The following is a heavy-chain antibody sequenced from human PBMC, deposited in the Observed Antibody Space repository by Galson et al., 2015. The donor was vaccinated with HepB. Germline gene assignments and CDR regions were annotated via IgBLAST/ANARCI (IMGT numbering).Heavy chain of an antibody. CDR2: FDPEDGET. Sequence: SVKVSCKVSGYTLTELSMHWVRQAPGKGLEWMGGFDPEDGETIYAQKFQGRVTMTEDTSTDTAYMELSSLRSEDTAVYYCATATYYYDSSGYGFDYWGQGTLVTVSS. V-gene: IGHV1-24*01. J-gene: IGHJ4*02. D-gene: IGHD3-22*01. CDR1: GYTLTELS. CDR3: ATATYYYDSSGYGFDY.